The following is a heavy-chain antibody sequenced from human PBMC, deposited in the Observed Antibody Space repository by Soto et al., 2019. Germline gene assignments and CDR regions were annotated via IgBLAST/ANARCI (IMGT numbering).Heavy chain of an antibody. Sequence: SETLSLTCTVSGGSISSGGYYWSWIRQHPGRGLEWIGYIYYSGSTYYNPSLKSRVTISVDTSKNQFSLKLSSVTAADTAVYYCARGGGGYDAFDIWGQGTMVTVSS. D-gene: IGHD3-22*01. V-gene: IGHV4-31*03. CDR1: GGSISSGGYY. J-gene: IGHJ3*02. CDR3: ARGGGGYDAFDI. CDR2: IYYSGST.